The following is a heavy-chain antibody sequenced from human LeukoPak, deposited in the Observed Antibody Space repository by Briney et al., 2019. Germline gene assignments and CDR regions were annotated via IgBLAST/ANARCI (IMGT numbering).Heavy chain of an antibody. Sequence: GGSLRLSCAASGFTFSSYGMHWVRQAPGKGLEWVAFIRYDGSNKYYADSVKGRFTISRDNSKNTLYLQMNSLRGEDTAVYYCARDPYSGSYGADYYYYMDVWGKGTTVTISS. CDR3: ARDPYSGSYGADYYYYMDV. J-gene: IGHJ6*03. D-gene: IGHD1-26*01. CDR2: IRYDGSNK. CDR1: GFTFSSYG. V-gene: IGHV3-30*02.